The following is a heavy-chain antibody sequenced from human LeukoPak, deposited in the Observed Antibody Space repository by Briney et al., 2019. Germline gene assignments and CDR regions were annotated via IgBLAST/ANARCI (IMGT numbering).Heavy chain of an antibody. Sequence: ASVKVSCKASGYTFTGYYMHWVRQAPGQGLEWMGWIDPNSGGTNYAQKFQGRVTMTRDTSISTAYMVLNRLRSDDTAVYYCAREYNYSSGNYYNRIDYWGQGTLVTVSS. CDR1: GYTFTGYY. CDR2: IDPNSGGT. J-gene: IGHJ4*02. CDR3: AREYNYSSGNYYNRIDY. V-gene: IGHV1-2*02. D-gene: IGHD3-10*01.